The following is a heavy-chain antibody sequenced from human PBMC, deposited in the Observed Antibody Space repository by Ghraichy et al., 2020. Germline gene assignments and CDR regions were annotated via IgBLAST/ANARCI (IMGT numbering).Heavy chain of an antibody. Sequence: GGSLRLSCAASGFTFSSYGMHWVRQAPGKGLEWVAVISYDGSNKYYADSVKGRFTISRDNSKNTLYLQMNSLRAEDTAVYYCAKPRGTVTTFFDYWGQGTLVTVSS. V-gene: IGHV3-30*18. J-gene: IGHJ4*02. D-gene: IGHD4-17*01. CDR1: GFTFSSYG. CDR2: ISYDGSNK. CDR3: AKPRGTVTTFFDY.